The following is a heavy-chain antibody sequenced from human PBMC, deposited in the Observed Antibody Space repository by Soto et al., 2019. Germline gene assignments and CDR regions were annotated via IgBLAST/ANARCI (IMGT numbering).Heavy chain of an antibody. CDR1: GGTFSSYA. V-gene: IGHV1-69*13. CDR3: ARGWDSSPGYYYYGMDV. CDR2: IIPIFGTA. J-gene: IGHJ6*02. D-gene: IGHD1-26*01. Sequence: ASVKVSCKASGGTFSSYAISWVRQAPGQGLEWMGGIIPIFGTANYAQKFQGRVTITADESTSTAYMELSSLRSEDTAVYYCARGWDSSPGYYYYGMDVWGQGTTVTVSS.